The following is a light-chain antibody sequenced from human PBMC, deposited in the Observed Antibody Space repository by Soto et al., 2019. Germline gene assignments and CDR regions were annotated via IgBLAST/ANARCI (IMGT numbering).Light chain of an antibody. CDR1: SSDVGKYNL. Sequence: QSVLTQPASMSGSPGQSITISCTGTSSDVGKYNLVSWYQQYPGKAPKLMIYEGTKRPSGVSSRFSGSKSGYTASLTISGLQAEDEADYYCCSYAGSSIFVIFGGGTKLTVL. CDR3: CSYAGSSIFVI. CDR2: EGT. J-gene: IGLJ2*01. V-gene: IGLV2-23*03.